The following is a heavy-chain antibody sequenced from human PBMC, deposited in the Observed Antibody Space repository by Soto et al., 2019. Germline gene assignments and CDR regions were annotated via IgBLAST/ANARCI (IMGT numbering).Heavy chain of an antibody. CDR2: IYPGDSDT. D-gene: IGHD2-2*02. CDR1: GYSFTSYW. J-gene: IGHJ4*02. CDR3: ARSRGYCSSTSCYTGYFDY. V-gene: IGHV5-51*01. Sequence: GESLKISCKGSGYSFTSYWIGWARQMPGKGLEWMGIIYPGDSDTRYSPSFQGQVTISADKSISTAYLQWSSLKASDTAMYYCARSRGYCSSTSCYTGYFDYWGQGTLVTVSS.